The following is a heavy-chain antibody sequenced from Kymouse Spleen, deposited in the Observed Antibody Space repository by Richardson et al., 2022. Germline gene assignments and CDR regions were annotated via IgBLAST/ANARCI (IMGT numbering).Heavy chain of an antibody. J-gene: IGHJ6*02. CDR1: GFTFSSYA. CDR2: ISGSGGST. CDR3: AKDKLLWFGEFQSGMDV. V-gene: IGHV3-23*04. Sequence: EVQLVESGGGLVQPGGSLRLSCAASGFTFSSYAMSWVRQAPGKGLEWVSAISGSGGSTYYADSVKGRFTISRDNSKNTLYLQMNSLRAEDTAVYYCAKDKLLWFGEFQSGMDVWGQGTTVTVSS. D-gene: IGHD3-10*01.